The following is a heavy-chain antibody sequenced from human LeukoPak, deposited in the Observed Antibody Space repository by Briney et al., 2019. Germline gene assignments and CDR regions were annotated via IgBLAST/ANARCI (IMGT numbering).Heavy chain of an antibody. Sequence: PSETLSLTCAVSGGSISSGGYSWSWLRQPPGKGLEWIGYIYHSGSTYYNPSLKSRVTISVDRSKNQFSLKLSSVTAADTAVYYCARDKFGYHDYWGQGTLVTVSS. D-gene: IGHD3-10*01. CDR2: IYHSGST. CDR1: GGSISSGGYS. V-gene: IGHV4-30-2*01. J-gene: IGHJ4*02. CDR3: ARDKFGYHDY.